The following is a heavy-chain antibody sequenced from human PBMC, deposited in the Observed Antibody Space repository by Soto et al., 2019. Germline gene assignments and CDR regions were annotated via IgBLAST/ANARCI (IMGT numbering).Heavy chain of an antibody. CDR3: ARDASPAVAGPAVGDY. V-gene: IGHV3-21*01. Sequence: GGSLRLSCAASGFTFSSYSMNWVRQAPGKGLEWVSSISSSSSYIYYADSVKGRFTISRDNAKNSLYLQMNSLRAEDTAVYYCARDASPAVAGPAVGDYWGQGTLVIVSS. D-gene: IGHD6-19*01. J-gene: IGHJ4*02. CDR2: ISSSSSYI. CDR1: GFTFSSYS.